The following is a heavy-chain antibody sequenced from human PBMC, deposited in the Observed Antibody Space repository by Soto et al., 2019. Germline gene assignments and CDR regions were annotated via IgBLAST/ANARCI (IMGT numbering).Heavy chain of an antibody. D-gene: IGHD1-1*01. CDR1: GGSFSGYY. V-gene: IGHV4-34*01. Sequence: QVQLQQWGAGLLKPSETLSLTCAVYGGSFSGYYWSWIRQPPGKGLEWIGEINHSGSTNYNPSLKPRLTISVDTSRIQFSLMLIAVPAADTAVYYCASGGWVRSHFDHWGQGTLVTASS. J-gene: IGHJ4*02. CDR2: INHSGST. CDR3: ASGGWVRSHFDH.